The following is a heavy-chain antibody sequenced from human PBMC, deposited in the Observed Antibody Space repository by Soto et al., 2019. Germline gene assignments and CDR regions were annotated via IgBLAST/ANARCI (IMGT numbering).Heavy chain of an antibody. CDR1: GFTFDQYT. CDR3: AKEMITFGDFNYYYMDV. V-gene: IGHV3-9*01. Sequence: EVQLVESGGGLVQPGRSLRLACAASGFTFDQYTMHWVRQAPGKGLEWVSSITWHSGTIGYADSVKGRFIISRDNAKNSLCLQMNSLRGEDTALYYCAKEMITFGDFNYYYMDVWGNGTTVTVSS. CDR2: ITWHSGTI. J-gene: IGHJ6*03. D-gene: IGHD3-16*01.